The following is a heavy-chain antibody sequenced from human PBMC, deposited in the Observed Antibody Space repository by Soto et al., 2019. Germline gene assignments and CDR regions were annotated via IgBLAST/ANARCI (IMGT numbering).Heavy chain of an antibody. CDR2: ISRTSSAI. CDR3: ARDGGYSGYDIDY. CDR1: GFTLSSYS. Sequence: PGGSLRLSGAASGFTLSSYSMNWVRQAPGKGLDWVAYISRTSSAIYYADSVKGRFTISRDNANNLLFLQMNSLRDEDTAVYYCARDGGYSGYDIDYWGLGTLVTVSS. V-gene: IGHV3-48*02. D-gene: IGHD5-12*01. J-gene: IGHJ4*02.